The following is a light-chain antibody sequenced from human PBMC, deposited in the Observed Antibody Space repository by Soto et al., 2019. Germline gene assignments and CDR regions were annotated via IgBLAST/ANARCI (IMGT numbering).Light chain of an antibody. CDR3: QQYYSTPIT. J-gene: IGKJ5*01. CDR1: QSILYSPNNKNY. CDR2: WAS. Sequence: DIVMTQSPDSLAVSLGERATINCKSSQSILYSPNNKNYLAWYQQKPGQPPKLLIYWASTRESGVPDRFSRSGSGTEFTLTINSLHAEDVAVYYCQQYYSTPITFGQGTRLEIK. V-gene: IGKV4-1*01.